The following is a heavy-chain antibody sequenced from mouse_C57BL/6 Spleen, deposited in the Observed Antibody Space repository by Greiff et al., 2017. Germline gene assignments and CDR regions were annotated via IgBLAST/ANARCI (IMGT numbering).Heavy chain of an antibody. D-gene: IGHD1-1*01. J-gene: IGHJ4*01. CDR3: ARGGGSRYYYAMDY. CDR1: GYTFTSYW. V-gene: IGHV1-72*01. Sequence: QVHVKQPGAELVKPGASVKLSCKASGYTFTSYWMHWVKQRPGRGLEWIGRIDPNSGGTKYNEKFKSKATLTVDKPSSTAYMQLSSLTSEDSAVYYCARGGGSRYYYAMDYWGQGTSVTVSS. CDR2: IDPNSGGT.